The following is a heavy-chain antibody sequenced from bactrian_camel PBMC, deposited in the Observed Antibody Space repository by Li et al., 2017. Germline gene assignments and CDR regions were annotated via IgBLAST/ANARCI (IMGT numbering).Heavy chain of an antibody. J-gene: IGHJ4*01. CDR1: GYTTGYC. CDR2: IDSADST. CDR3: AAGDNRPCSLRTAPYAY. Sequence: GGDSVTAGGSLTLSCAVSGYTTGYCMDWWRQAPGKEREAVASIDSADSTTYSIAVKGRFTILQDNGKNLYLHMNNLEPEDTAMYYCAAGDNRPCSLRTAPYAYWGHGTQVTVS. D-gene: IGHD6*01. V-gene: IGHV3S55*01.